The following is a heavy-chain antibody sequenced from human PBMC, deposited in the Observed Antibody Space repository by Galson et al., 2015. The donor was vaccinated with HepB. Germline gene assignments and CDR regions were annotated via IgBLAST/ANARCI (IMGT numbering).Heavy chain of an antibody. CDR2: ISYDGSNK. CDR1: GFTFSSYA. CDR3: ARELYGNDYGSGSYYYYYYYGMDV. Sequence: SLRLSCAASGFTFSSYAMHWVRQAPGKGLEWVAVISYDGSNKYYADSVKGRFTISRDNSKNTLYLQMNSLRAEDTAVYYCARELYGNDYGSGSYYYYYYYGMDVWGQGTTVTVSS. V-gene: IGHV3-30*04. D-gene: IGHD3-10*01. J-gene: IGHJ6*02.